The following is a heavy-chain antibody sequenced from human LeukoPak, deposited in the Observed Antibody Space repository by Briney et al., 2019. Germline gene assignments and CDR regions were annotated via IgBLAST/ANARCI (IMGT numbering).Heavy chain of an antibody. Sequence: SLKVSCKASGGTFSSYAISWVRQAPGQGLEWMGRIIPIFGTANYAQKFQGRVTITTDESTSTAYMELSSLRSEDTAVYYCAHGVRSSPTFDYWGQGTLVTVSS. J-gene: IGHJ4*02. CDR2: IIPIFGTA. D-gene: IGHD2-15*01. V-gene: IGHV1-69*05. CDR1: GGTFSSYA. CDR3: AHGVRSSPTFDY.